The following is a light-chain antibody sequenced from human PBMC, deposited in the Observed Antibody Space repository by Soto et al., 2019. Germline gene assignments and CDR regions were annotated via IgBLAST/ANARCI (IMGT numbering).Light chain of an antibody. CDR2: YNH. J-gene: IGLJ2*01. V-gene: IGLV1-44*01. CDR3: VAWDDSLSGVV. CDR1: SSNIGSTV. Sequence: QSVLTQPPSASGTPGQTVTISCSGSSSNIGSTVLRWYQQLPGTAPKLLIFYNHQRPSGVPDRFSGSKSGSSASLAISGLQSDDEAYYYCVAWDDSLSGVVIGGGTKLTVL.